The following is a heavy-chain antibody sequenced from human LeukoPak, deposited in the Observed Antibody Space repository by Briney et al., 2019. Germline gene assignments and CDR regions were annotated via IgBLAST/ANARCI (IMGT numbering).Heavy chain of an antibody. CDR3: AKDLDSSGSRFDY. V-gene: IGHV3-23*01. Sequence: GGSLRLSCAASGFTFSIYAMAWVRQAPGKGLEWVSGISGSGDSTYYADSVKGRFTISRDNSKNTLYLQMNSLRAEDTATYYCAKDLDSSGSRFDYWGQGALVTVSS. D-gene: IGHD3-22*01. J-gene: IGHJ4*02. CDR2: ISGSGDST. CDR1: GFTFSIYA.